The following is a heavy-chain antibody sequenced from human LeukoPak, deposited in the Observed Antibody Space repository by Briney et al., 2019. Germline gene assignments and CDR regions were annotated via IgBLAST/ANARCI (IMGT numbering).Heavy chain of an antibody. D-gene: IGHD2-2*01. Sequence: GGSLRLSCAASGFTFSSYGMHWVRQAPGKGLEWVALIWYDGNNKYYADSVKGRFTISRDNSKNTLYLQLNSLRAEDTAVYYCARRLTQYDCFDPWGQGILVTVSS. V-gene: IGHV3-33*01. J-gene: IGHJ5*02. CDR1: GFTFSSYG. CDR2: IWYDGNNK. CDR3: ARRLTQYDCFDP.